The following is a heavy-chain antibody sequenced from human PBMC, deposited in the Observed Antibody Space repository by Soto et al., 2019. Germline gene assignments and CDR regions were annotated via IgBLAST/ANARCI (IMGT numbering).Heavy chain of an antibody. J-gene: IGHJ4*02. CDR2: INSDGSST. Sequence: GGSLRLSCAASGFTFSSYWMHWVRQAPGKGLVWVSRINSDGSSTSYADSVKGRFTISRDNAKNTLYLQMNSLRAEDTAVYYCARGGTYGDYYFDYWGQGTLVTVSS. V-gene: IGHV3-74*01. D-gene: IGHD4-17*01. CDR1: GFTFSSYW. CDR3: ARGGTYGDYYFDY.